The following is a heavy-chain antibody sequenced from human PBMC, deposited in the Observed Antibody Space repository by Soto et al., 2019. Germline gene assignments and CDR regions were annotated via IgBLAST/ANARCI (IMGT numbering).Heavy chain of an antibody. D-gene: IGHD3-22*01. CDR1: GGSISSGGYY. CDR2: IYYSGST. V-gene: IGHV4-31*03. CDR3: ASRGYYSTGHWYFDL. J-gene: IGHJ2*01. Sequence: QVQLQESGPGLVKPSQTLSLTCTVSGGSISSGGYYWSWIRQHPGKGLEWIGYIYYSGSTYYNPSLKSRFTLSVDTSTDQFALKLSSVTAADTAVYYCASRGYYSTGHWYFDLWGRGTLVTVSS.